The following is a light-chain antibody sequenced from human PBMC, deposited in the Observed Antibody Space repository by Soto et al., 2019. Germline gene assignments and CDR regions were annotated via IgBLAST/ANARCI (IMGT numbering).Light chain of an antibody. V-gene: IGKV1-5*01. J-gene: IGKJ1*01. CDR3: QQYNNYST. CDR1: QCISDL. Sequence: DIQMTQPHSTLSASVEYKLIITLRGSQCISDLLDCFQMKPETAPKILIFDASSLESGVPSRFSGSRSGTEFTLTISSLQPDDFATYCCQQYNNYSTFGQGTKVDIK. CDR2: DAS.